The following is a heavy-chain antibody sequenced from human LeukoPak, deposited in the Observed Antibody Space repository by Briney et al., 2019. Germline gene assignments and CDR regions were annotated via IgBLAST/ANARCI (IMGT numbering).Heavy chain of an antibody. CDR1: GFIFNNYA. J-gene: IGHJ4*02. CDR2: ISWNSGSI. D-gene: IGHD6-6*01. CDR3: ARGPNSNWSGLDF. Sequence: GGSLRLSCAGSGFIFNNYAMHWVRQPPGKGLEWVSGISWNSGSIDYADSVKGRFTVSRDNAKNTLYLQVNNLRAEDTAVYYCARGPNSNWSGLDFWGQGTLLTVSS. V-gene: IGHV3-9*01.